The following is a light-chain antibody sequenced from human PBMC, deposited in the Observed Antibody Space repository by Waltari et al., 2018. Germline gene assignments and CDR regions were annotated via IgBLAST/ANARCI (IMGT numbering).Light chain of an antibody. Sequence: QSALTQPASVSGSPGQSITISCTGTSRDVGDYNYVSWYHQHPGKSPKLMIYEVSNRPSGVSNRFSGSKSGNTASLTISGLQAEDEADYYCSSYTSSITLVFGGGTKLTVL. CDR2: EVS. J-gene: IGLJ3*02. CDR3: SSYTSSITLV. V-gene: IGLV2-14*01. CDR1: SRDVGDYNY.